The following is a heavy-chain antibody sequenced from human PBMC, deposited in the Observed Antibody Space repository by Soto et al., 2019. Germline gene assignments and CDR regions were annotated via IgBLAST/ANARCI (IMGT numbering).Heavy chain of an antibody. CDR2: INSDGSVS. Sequence: EVQLVESGGGLVQPGGSLRLSCAASGFTFGNYWMYWVRQAPGKGLVWVSRINSDGSVSSYADSVKGRLTISRDNVKNALYLQMDCLRVEDTAVYYCARGDCVGGTCHSLAGCFYYYMDVWGKGTRVTVFS. V-gene: IGHV3-74*01. J-gene: IGHJ6*03. CDR3: ARGDCVGGTCHSLAGCFYYYMDV. CDR1: GFTFGNYW. D-gene: IGHD2-15*01.